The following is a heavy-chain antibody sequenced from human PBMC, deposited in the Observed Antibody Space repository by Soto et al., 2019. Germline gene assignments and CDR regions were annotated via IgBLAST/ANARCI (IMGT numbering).Heavy chain of an antibody. CDR1: GGSIDTYY. Sequence: SETLSLTCTVSGGSIDTYYWSWIRQPPGKGLEWVGFVFYSGSTNYNPSLKGRVTMSVDTSKNQFSLKLTSVNTADTAIYYCTRGGDPYKTGHWGQGTLVTVSS. CDR2: VFYSGST. D-gene: IGHD2-21*01. J-gene: IGHJ4*02. V-gene: IGHV4-59*01. CDR3: TRGGDPYKTGH.